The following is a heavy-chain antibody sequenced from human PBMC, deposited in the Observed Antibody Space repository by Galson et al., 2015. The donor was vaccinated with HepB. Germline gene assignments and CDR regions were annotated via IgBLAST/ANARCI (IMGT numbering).Heavy chain of an antibody. D-gene: IGHD2-2*01. CDR2: ISAHDDAT. Sequence: SVKVSCKASGNTFINFVINWVRQAPGQGLEWLGWISAHDDATNYASKFQDRVTMTTDTSTNTAYLEVRSLRPDDTAVYFCAGGLESRNSEVDCWGQGTLVIVSS. CDR1: GNTFINFV. V-gene: IGHV1-18*01. CDR3: AGGLESRNSEVDC. J-gene: IGHJ4*02.